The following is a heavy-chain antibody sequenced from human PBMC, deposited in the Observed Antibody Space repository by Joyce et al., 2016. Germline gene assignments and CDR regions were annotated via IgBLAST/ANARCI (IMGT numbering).Heavy chain of an antibody. D-gene: IGHD3-10*01. J-gene: IGHJ3*02. CDR2: INAADGNT. CDR1: GYSFSNYA. Sequence: QVQLVQSGAEVKKPGASVTLSCKTSGYSFSNYAMHWVRQAPGKRPEWMGWINAADGNTKYSQNFQGRVNISRDTSATTGYMELSSLKLEDTAVYYCASGSFRDAFDIWGQGTMVTVSS. V-gene: IGHV1-3*01. CDR3: ASGSFRDAFDI.